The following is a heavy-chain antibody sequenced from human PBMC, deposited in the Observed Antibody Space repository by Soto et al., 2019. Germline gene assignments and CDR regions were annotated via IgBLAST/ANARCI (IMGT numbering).Heavy chain of an antibody. CDR3: ARVREGDALDI. D-gene: IGHD3-10*01. J-gene: IGHJ3*02. Sequence: RASVKVSCKASGYTFNTHVIHWVRQAPGQRLEWMGWINGGSGKTKESQKFQGRVTFSRDTSASTAYMELTSLTPEDTAVYYCARVREGDALDIWSQGTMVTVSS. CDR2: INGGSGKT. V-gene: IGHV1-3*01. CDR1: GYTFNTHV.